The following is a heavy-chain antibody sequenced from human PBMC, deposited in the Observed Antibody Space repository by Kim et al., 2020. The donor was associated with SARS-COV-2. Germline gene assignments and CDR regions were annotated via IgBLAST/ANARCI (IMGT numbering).Heavy chain of an antibody. D-gene: IGHD2-15*01. Sequence: GGSLRLSCAASGFTFSNNAMSWVRQAPGKGLEWVSTISGSGGSTYYADSVKGRFTISRDNSKNTLYLQMNSLRAEDTAVYYCAKQGYCSGGSCYRNFDYWGQGTLVTVSS. CDR3: AKQGYCSGGSCYRNFDY. CDR1: GFTFSNNA. CDR2: ISGSGGST. J-gene: IGHJ4*02. V-gene: IGHV3-23*01.